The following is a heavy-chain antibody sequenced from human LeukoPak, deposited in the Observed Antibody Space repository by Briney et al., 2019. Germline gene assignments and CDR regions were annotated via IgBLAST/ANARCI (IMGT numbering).Heavy chain of an antibody. CDR1: GGSISSSSYY. J-gene: IGHJ4*02. V-gene: IGHV4-61*05. CDR2: IYTSGST. Sequence: SETLSLTCTVSGGSISSSSYYWGWIRQPPGKGLEWIGRIYTSGSTNYNPSLKSRVTMSVDTSKNQFSLKLSSVTAADTAVYYCARGTIVGATFHYDYWGQGTLVTVSS. D-gene: IGHD1-26*01. CDR3: ARGTIVGATFHYDY.